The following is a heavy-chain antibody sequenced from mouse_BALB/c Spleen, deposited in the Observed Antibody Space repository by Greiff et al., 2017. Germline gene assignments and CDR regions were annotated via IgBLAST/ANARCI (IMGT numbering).Heavy chain of an antibody. J-gene: IGHJ2*01. Sequence: EVKVVESGAELVKPGASVKLSCTASGFNIKDTYMHWVKQRPEQGLEWIGRIDPANGNTKYDPKFQGKATITADTSSNTAYLQLSSLTSEDTAVYYCAGGYYDRYWGQGTTLTVSS. CDR2: IDPANGNT. CDR3: AGGYYDRY. CDR1: GFNIKDTY. V-gene: IGHV14-3*02. D-gene: IGHD2-4*01.